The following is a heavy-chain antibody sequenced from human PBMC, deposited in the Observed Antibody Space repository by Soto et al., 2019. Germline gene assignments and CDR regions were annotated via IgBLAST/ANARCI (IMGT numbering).Heavy chain of an antibody. V-gene: IGHV1-69*13. D-gene: IGHD6-25*01. J-gene: IGHJ4*02. CDR2: IIPIFGTA. CDR3: ARGSAADYYFDY. CDR1: GRTFSSYA. Sequence: SVKVSCKASGRTFSSYAISWVRQAPGQGLEWMGGIIPIFGTANYAQKFQGRVTITADESTSTAYMELSSLRSEETAVYYCARGSAADYYFDYWGQGTLVTVSS.